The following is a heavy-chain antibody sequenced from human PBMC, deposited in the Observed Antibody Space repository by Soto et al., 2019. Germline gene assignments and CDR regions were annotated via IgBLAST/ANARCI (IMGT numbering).Heavy chain of an antibody. CDR3: ARVSGIYYYVMDG. Sequence: QVQLQQWGAGLLKPSATLSLTCAVFGGSFSGYYWSWIRQPPGKGLEWIGEINHSGSTNYNPSLKRRVTISVDTSKNQFSLKLSSVTAADTAVYYCARVSGIYYYVMDGWGQGTTVTVSS. V-gene: IGHV4-34*01. J-gene: IGHJ6*02. D-gene: IGHD3-10*01. CDR2: INHSGST. CDR1: GGSFSGYY.